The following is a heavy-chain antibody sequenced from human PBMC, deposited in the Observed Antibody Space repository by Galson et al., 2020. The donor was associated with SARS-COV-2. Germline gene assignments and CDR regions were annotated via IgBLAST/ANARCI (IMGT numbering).Heavy chain of an antibody. CDR3: ARDLSSGWTAYYFDY. CDR2: IPYDGSEK. J-gene: IGHJ4*02. D-gene: IGHD6-19*01. Sequence: GGSLRLSCSASGFTFSLYAMHWVRQAPGKGLEWVAVIPYDGSEKYYADSVKGRFTISRDDSKNTLYLQMDSLRPEDTAVYYCARDLSSGWTAYYFDYWGQGTLVTVSS. CDR1: GFTFSLYA. V-gene: IGHV3-30*01.